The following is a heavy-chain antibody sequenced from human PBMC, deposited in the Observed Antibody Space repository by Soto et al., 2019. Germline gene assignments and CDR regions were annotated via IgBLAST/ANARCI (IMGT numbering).Heavy chain of an antibody. CDR3: ARRVVVVPAAGGYYYYGMDV. Sequence: SETLSLSCTVSGGSISSYYWSWIRQPPGKGLEWIGYIYYSGSTYYNPSLKSRVTISVDTSKNQFSLKLSSVTAADTAVYYCARRVVVVPAAGGYYYYGMDVWGQGTTVTVSS. CDR1: GGSISSYY. D-gene: IGHD2-2*01. J-gene: IGHJ6*02. CDR2: IYYSGST. V-gene: IGHV4-59*04.